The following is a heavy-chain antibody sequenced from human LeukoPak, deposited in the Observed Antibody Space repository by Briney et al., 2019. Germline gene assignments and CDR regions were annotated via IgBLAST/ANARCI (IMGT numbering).Heavy chain of an antibody. J-gene: IGHJ4*02. V-gene: IGHV3-74*01. CDR2: INSDGSTT. Sequence: GRSLGLSCAASGFTFSSYGMHWVRQAPGKGLVWVSRINSDGSTTNYADSVKGRFTISRDNAKNTLYLQMNSLRAEDTAMYYCARGSAVTGVHWGQGTLVTVSS. D-gene: IGHD1-14*01. CDR3: ARGSAVTGVH. CDR1: GFTFSSYG.